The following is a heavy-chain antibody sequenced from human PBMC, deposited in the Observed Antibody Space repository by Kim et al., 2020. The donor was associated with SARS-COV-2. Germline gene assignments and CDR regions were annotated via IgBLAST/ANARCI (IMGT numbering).Heavy chain of an antibody. D-gene: IGHD2-2*01. CDR1: GGSISSSSYY. CDR2: IYYSGST. V-gene: IGHV4-39*01. Sequence: SETLSLTCTVSGGSISSSSYYWGWIRQPPGKGLEWIGSIYYSGSTYYNPSLKSRVTISVDTSKNQFSLKLSSVTAADTAVYYCASLVVPAATSTWFDPWGQGTLVTVSS. CDR3: ASLVVPAATSTWFDP. J-gene: IGHJ5*02.